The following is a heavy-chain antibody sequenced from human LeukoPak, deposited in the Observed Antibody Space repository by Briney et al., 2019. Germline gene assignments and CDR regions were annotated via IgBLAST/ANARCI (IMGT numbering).Heavy chain of an antibody. CDR2: ITGSSSYI. V-gene: IGHV3-21*01. Sequence: GGSLRLSRAASGFTFSDYSMNWVRQAPGKGLEWVSSITGSSSYIYYADSLKGRFTVSRDNAKSSLSLQMNSLRAEDTAVYYCARGDYYFYGLDVWGQGTTVTVSS. J-gene: IGHJ6*02. CDR1: GFTFSDYS. CDR3: ARGDYYFYGLDV.